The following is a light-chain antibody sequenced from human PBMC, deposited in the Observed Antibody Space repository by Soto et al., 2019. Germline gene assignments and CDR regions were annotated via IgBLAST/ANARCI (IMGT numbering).Light chain of an antibody. CDR2: DAS. CDR3: LQYGNAPYT. V-gene: IGKV3D-20*01. J-gene: IGKJ2*01. Sequence: EIVLTQSPATLSLSPGERATLSCGVSQSVSSSYLAWYHQKPGLAPRLLIYDASSRATGIPDKFSGSGSGAHFTLTISRLEPLDFAVYYCLQYGNAPYTFGQGTKLEIK. CDR1: QSVSSSY.